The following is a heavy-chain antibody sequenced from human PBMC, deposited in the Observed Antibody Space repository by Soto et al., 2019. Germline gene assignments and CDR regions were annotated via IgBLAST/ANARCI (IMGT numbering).Heavy chain of an antibody. CDR3: ARDRGYDAHDYYYNAMDV. D-gene: IGHD2-15*01. Sequence: GVRLIVSCISSGFTFRTYTMNWVRQAPGEGLEWVSGIRGFSPYTFYAESVKGRFTISRDNAKNSLYLQMNSLRAEDTAVYYCARDRGYDAHDYYYNAMDVWGQGTTVTVSS. CDR1: GFTFRTYT. V-gene: IGHV3-21*01. J-gene: IGHJ6*02. CDR2: IRGFSPYT.